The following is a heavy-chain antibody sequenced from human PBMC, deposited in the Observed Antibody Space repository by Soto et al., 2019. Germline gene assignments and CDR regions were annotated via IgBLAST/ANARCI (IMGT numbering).Heavy chain of an antibody. CDR3: ALALGPTTGLDY. V-gene: IGHV4-31*02. D-gene: IGHD1-26*01. J-gene: IGHJ4*02. CDR2: IFNSGTT. CDR1: GASTVSHYH. Sequence: QVQLQESVPGLVKPSQTLSLTCSVSGASTVSHYHWTWIRQPPGKGLEWMGYIFNSGTTFYNPSLTSRLSISMDTSGNHFSLELRFVTAADTAVYYCALALGPTTGLDYWGQGTLVTVYS.